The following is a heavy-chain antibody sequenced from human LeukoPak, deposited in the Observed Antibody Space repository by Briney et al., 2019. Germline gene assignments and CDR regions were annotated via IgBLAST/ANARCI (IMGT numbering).Heavy chain of an antibody. CDR3: ARAHLAADPLYYYYYMDV. CDR1: GGTFSSYA. D-gene: IGHD2-15*01. CDR2: IIPIFGTA. Sequence: ASVKVSCKASGGTFSSYAISWVRQAPGQGLEWMGGIIPIFGTANYAQKFQGRVTITADESTSTAYMELSSLRSEDTAVYYCARAHLAADPLYYYYYMDVWGKGTTVTVSS. V-gene: IGHV1-69*01. J-gene: IGHJ6*03.